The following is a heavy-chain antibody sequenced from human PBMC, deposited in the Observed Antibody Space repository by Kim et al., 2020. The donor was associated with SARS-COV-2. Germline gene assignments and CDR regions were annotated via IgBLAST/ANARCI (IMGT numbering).Heavy chain of an antibody. CDR1: GYXXTXYY. CDR3: ARDLTTVTAVTGYYYYGMDV. Sequence: ASVKVSCKAXGYXXTXYYMHWVXQAPGQGLEWMGIINPSGGSTSYAQKFQGRVTMTRDTSTSTVYMELSSLRSEDTAVYYCARDLTTVTAVTGYYYYGMDVWGQGTTVTVSS. D-gene: IGHD4-4*01. J-gene: IGHJ6*02. CDR2: INPSGGST. V-gene: IGHV1-46*01.